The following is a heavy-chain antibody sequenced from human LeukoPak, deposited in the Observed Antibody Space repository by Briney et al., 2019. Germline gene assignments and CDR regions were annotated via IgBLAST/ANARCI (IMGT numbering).Heavy chain of an antibody. CDR1: GFTFSSIA. CDR2: IRSNGDTS. V-gene: IGHV3-23*01. D-gene: IGHD6-13*01. CDR3: ARGSSSWYIGAFDY. Sequence: GGSLRLSCAASGFTFSSIAMTWVRQAPGKGLEWVSTIRSNGDTSYNADSVRGRFAISRDNAKNSLYLQMNSLRAEDTAVYYCARGSSSWYIGAFDYWGQGTLVTVSS. J-gene: IGHJ4*02.